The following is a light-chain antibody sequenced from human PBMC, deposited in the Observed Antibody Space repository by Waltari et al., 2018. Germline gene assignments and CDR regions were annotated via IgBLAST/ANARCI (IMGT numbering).Light chain of an antibody. J-gene: IGLJ3*02. CDR2: DVS. CDR3: NSYTDTTWV. CDR1: SSDGGDYYY. Sequence: QSVLTQPASVSGSPGQTITISCTGTSSDGGDYYYVSWYQQHPGTAPKVLIYDVSKRPSGVSKRFSGSKSVNTAFLTISGLQPEDEADYYCNSYTDTTWVFGGGTKLTVL. V-gene: IGLV2-14*03.